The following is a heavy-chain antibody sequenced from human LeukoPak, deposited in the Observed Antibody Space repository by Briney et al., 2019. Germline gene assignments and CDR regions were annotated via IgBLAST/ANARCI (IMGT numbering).Heavy chain of an antibody. D-gene: IGHD3-9*01. CDR1: GFTFSSCA. CDR2: IKSKTDGGTT. V-gene: IGHV3-15*01. J-gene: IGHJ5*02. CDR3: TTERAHYDILTGYHNWFDP. Sequence: GGSLRLSCAASGFTFSSCAMSWVRQAPGKGLEWVGRIKSKTDGGTTDYAAPVKGRFTISRDDSKNTLYLQMNSLKTEDTAVYYCTTERAHYDILTGYHNWFDPWGQGTLVTVSS.